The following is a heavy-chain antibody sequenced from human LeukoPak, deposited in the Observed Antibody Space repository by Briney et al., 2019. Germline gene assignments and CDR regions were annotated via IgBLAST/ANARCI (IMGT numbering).Heavy chain of an antibody. V-gene: IGHV3-48*01. J-gene: IGHJ3*01. CDR1: GFTFSSYS. CDR2: ISSSSNII. CDR3: TRETAFDF. Sequence: GGSLRLSCAASGFTFSSYSMNWVRQAPGKGLEWVSYISSSSNIIYYADSVKGRFTISRDISKNTLYLQINSLRAEDSAVYYCTRETAFDFWGQGTVVTVSS.